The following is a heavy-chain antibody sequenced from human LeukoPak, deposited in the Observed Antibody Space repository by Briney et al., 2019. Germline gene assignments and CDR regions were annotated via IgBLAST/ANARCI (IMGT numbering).Heavy chain of an antibody. Sequence: GGSLRLCCAASGFTFDDYAMHWVRQAPGKGLEWVSGISWNSGSIGYADSVKGRFTISRDNAKNSLYLQMNSLRAEDTALYYCAKEYVEYSSGWYYFDYWGQGTLVTVSS. J-gene: IGHJ4*02. CDR2: ISWNSGSI. V-gene: IGHV3-9*01. D-gene: IGHD6-19*01. CDR3: AKEYVEYSSGWYYFDY. CDR1: GFTFDDYA.